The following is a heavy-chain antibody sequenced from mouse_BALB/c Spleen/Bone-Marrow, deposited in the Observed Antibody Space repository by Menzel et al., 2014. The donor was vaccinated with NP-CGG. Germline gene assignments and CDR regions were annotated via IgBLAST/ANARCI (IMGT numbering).Heavy chain of an antibody. Sequence: EVQLVESGGGLVQPGGSLRLSCATSGFTFTDYYMSWVRQPPGKALEWLGFIRHKANGFTTEYSASVKGRFTISRDNSQSILYLQMNTLRAADSATYYCRREEYGYAMDYWGQGTSVTVSS. J-gene: IGHJ4*01. CDR2: IRHKANGFTT. CDR3: RREEYGYAMDY. V-gene: IGHV7-3*02. D-gene: IGHD5-1*01. CDR1: GFTFTDYY.